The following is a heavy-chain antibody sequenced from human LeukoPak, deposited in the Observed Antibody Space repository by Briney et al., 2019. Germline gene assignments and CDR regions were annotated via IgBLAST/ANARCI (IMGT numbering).Heavy chain of an antibody. CDR3: AKDQVTMVRGVIPTAFDI. V-gene: IGHV3-30*18. J-gene: IGHJ3*02. Sequence: PGGSLRLSCAASGFTFSSYGMHWVRQAPGKGLEWVAVISYDGSNKYYADSVKGRFTISRDNSKNTLYLQMNSLRAEDTAVYYCAKDQVTMVRGVIPTAFDIWGQGTMVTVSS. CDR2: ISYDGSNK. D-gene: IGHD3-10*01. CDR1: GFTFSSYG.